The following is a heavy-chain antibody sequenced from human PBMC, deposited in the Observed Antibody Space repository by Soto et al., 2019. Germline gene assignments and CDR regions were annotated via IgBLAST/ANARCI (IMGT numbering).Heavy chain of an antibody. CDR2: IYYSGST. Sequence: PSETLSLTCTVSGGSISSGGYYWSWIRQHPGKGLEWIGDIYYSGSTYYNPSLKSRVTISVDTSKNQFSLKLSSVTAADTAVHYCARGLLWFGELFQGAFDVWGQGTMVS. CDR1: GGSISSGGYY. D-gene: IGHD3-10*01. CDR3: ARGLLWFGELFQGAFDV. V-gene: IGHV4-31*03. J-gene: IGHJ3*01.